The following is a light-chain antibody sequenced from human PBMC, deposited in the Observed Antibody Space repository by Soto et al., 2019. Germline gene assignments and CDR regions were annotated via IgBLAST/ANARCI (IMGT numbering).Light chain of an antibody. V-gene: IGKV3-20*01. CDR1: QSVSNNY. CDR2: GAS. CDR3: QQYGTSPPYT. J-gene: IGKJ5*01. Sequence: EVVMRQSPATLSVSPGEGATLSCRASQSVSNNYLAWYQQKPGQAPRLLIYGASNRATGIPDRFSGSGSGTDFTLTISRLEPEDFAVYYCQQYGTSPPYTFGQGTRLEIK.